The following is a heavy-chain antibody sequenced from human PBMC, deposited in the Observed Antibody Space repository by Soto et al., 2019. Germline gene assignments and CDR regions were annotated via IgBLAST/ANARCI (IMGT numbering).Heavy chain of an antibody. D-gene: IGHD2-15*01. J-gene: IGHJ4*02. CDR2: IKSKSEGGST. CDR3: TSDQGGEVVVDY. V-gene: IGHV3-15*07. CDR1: GFTFTSAW. Sequence: EVQLVESGGDLVKPGGSLRISCAASGFTFTSAWMSWVRQAPGRGLEWVGRIKSKSEGGSTDYAAPMKGRFAISRDDSKTTVYLQMNSLKIEDTAVYYCTSDQGGEVVVDYWGQGTLVTVSS.